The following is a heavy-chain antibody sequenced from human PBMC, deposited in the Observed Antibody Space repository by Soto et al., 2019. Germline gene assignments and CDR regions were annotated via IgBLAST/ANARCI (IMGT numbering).Heavy chain of an antibody. CDR3: ARDFRDGYYFDY. D-gene: IGHD5-12*01. CDR2: ISSSGSYI. Sequence: EVQLVESGGDLVKPGGSLRLSCAASGFTFSSYSMNWVRQAPGKGLEWVSSISSSGSYIYYADSVKGRFTISRDNAKNSLYLQMNSLKAEDTAVYYCARDFRDGYYFDYWGQGTLVTVSS. V-gene: IGHV3-21*01. CDR1: GFTFSSYS. J-gene: IGHJ4*02.